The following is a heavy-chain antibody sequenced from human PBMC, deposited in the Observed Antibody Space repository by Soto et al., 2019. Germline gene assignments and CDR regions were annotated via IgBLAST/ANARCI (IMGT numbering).Heavy chain of an antibody. CDR2: IYYSGST. Sequence: QVPLQESGPGLVKPSETLSLTCTVSGGSISSYYWSWIRQPPGKGLEWIGYIYYSGSTNYNPSLKSRVTISVDTSKNQFSLKLSSVTAADTAVYYCARHPPIVGATTFDYWGQGTLVTVSS. V-gene: IGHV4-59*01. CDR1: GGSISSYY. D-gene: IGHD1-26*01. CDR3: ARHPPIVGATTFDY. J-gene: IGHJ4*02.